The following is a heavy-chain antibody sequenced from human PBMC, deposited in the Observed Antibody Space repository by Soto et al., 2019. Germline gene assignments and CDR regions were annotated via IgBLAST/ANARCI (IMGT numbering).Heavy chain of an antibody. V-gene: IGHV3-48*01. Sequence: EVQLVESGGGLVQPGGSLRLSCAASGFTFSSYSMNWVRQAPGKGLEWVSYISSRSSTIYYADSVKGRFTISRDNAKNSLYLQMNSLRAEVTAVYYCARHPERIAQIGWFDPWGQGTLVTVSS. J-gene: IGHJ5*02. CDR2: ISSRSSTI. D-gene: IGHD6-13*01. CDR3: ARHPERIAQIGWFDP. CDR1: GFTFSSYS.